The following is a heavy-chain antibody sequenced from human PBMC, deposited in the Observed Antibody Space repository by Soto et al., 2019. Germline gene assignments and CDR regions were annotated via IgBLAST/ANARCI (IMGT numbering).Heavy chain of an antibody. CDR1: GASIRSTDYY. CDR3: VRTAREGAVAPHWFGS. J-gene: IGHJ5*02. V-gene: IGHV4-30-4*01. Sequence: SSETLSLTCTVSGASIRSTDYYWSWIRQAPGKGLEWIGYVYYTGSTYYNPSLMSRLTISVDTSKNQFSLKLTSVTAAETAVYYCVRTAREGAVAPHWFGSWGQGTQVTVSS. CDR2: VYYTGST. D-gene: IGHD2-21*02.